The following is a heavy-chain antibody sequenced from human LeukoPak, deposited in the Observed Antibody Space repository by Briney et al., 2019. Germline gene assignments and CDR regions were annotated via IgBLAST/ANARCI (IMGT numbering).Heavy chain of an antibody. J-gene: IGHJ4*02. D-gene: IGHD6-6*01. Sequence: SVKVSCKASGSTFSSYAISWVRQAPGQGLEWMGRIIPIFGTANYAQKFQGRVTITADKSTSTAYMELSSLRSEDTVVYYCARVPSIAALYWDYWGQGTLVTVSS. CDR3: ARVPSIAALYWDY. CDR2: IIPIFGTA. CDR1: GSTFSSYA. V-gene: IGHV1-69*06.